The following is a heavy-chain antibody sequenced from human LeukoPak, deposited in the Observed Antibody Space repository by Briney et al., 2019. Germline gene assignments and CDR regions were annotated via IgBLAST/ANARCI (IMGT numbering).Heavy chain of an antibody. Sequence: GGSLTLSCTVSGLTFSSYWMTWVRQVPGKGLQWVANINQDGREKYYMDSMKGRLNISRDNTENSVFLQLTSLRPEDTGIYFCAKGRDYGDFWGQGTLVAVSS. CDR2: INQDGREK. J-gene: IGHJ4*02. CDR1: GLTFSSYW. V-gene: IGHV3-7*01. CDR3: AKGRDYGDF.